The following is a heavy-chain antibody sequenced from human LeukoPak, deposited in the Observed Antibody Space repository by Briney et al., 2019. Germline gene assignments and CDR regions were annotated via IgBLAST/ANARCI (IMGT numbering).Heavy chain of an antibody. CDR3: ARLRSVVIAARLPNYYMDV. Sequence: PSETLSLTCTVSGGSISSSSYYWGWIRQPPGKGLEWIVSIYYSGSTYYNPSLKSRVTISVDTSKNQFSLKLSSVTAADTAVYYCARLRSVVIAARLPNYYMDVWGKGTTVTVSS. V-gene: IGHV4-39*01. D-gene: IGHD6-6*01. CDR1: GGSISSSSYY. J-gene: IGHJ6*03. CDR2: IYYSGST.